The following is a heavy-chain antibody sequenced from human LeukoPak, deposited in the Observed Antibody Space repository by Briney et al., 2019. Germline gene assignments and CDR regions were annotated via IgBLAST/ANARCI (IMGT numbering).Heavy chain of an antibody. CDR1: GYTFTGYY. J-gene: IGHJ4*02. D-gene: IGHD3-10*01. CDR3: ARDYGSGSYYHDY. V-gene: IGHV1-2*02. CDR2: INPNSGGT. Sequence: ASVKVSCKASGYTFTGYYMHWVRQAPGQGLEWMGWINPNSGGTNYARKFQGRVTMTRDTSISTAYMELSRLRSDDTAVYYCARDYGSGSYYHDYWGQGTLVTVSS.